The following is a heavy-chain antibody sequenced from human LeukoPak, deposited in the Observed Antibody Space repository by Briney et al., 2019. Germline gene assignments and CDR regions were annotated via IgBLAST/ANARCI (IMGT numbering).Heavy chain of an antibody. CDR3: ASFRDYSNCN. V-gene: IGHV3-21*01. D-gene: IGHD4-11*01. J-gene: IGHJ4*02. CDR2: ISSRSSYI. Sequence: GGSLRLSCAASGFTFSNYAMSWVRQAPGKGLEWVSFISSRSSYIYYADSVKGRFTISRDNANNSLYLHMNSLGAEDTAVYYCASFRDYSNCNWGQGTLVTVSS. CDR1: GFTFSNYA.